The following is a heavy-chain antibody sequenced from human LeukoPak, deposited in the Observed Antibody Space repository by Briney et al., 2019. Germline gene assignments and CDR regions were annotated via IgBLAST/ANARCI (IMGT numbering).Heavy chain of an antibody. CDR2: TNPKGGGT. V-gene: IGHV1-2*02. CDR3: TRGSPLSGATRSPFDH. Sequence: ASVKVSCKASGYTFTDYYMHWVRQAPGQGLEWMGWTNPKGGGTKYAQKFQGRVTMARDTSISTAYMELSSLTSDDAAVYYCTRGSPLSGATRSPFDHWGQGTLVTVSS. CDR1: GYTFTDYY. D-gene: IGHD3-10*01. J-gene: IGHJ4*02.